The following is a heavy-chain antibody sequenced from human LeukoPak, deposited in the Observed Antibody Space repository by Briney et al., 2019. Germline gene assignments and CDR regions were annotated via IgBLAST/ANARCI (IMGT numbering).Heavy chain of an antibody. D-gene: IGHD2-15*01. CDR3: ATASFCSGTHSLYYYMVF. J-gene: IGHJ6*03. CDR1: GYTLNKMS. Sequence: ASVKVSCKVSGYTLNKMSMHWVRQAPGTGLEWLGGFDPEDGETIYAEKFQDRITMTDDPSTDTAYMELSSLRSEDTAVYYCATASFCSGTHSLYYYMVFWGKGTPVTVSS. CDR2: FDPEDGET. V-gene: IGHV1-24*01.